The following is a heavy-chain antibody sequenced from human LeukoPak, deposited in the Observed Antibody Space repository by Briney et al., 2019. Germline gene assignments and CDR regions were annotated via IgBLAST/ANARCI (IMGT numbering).Heavy chain of an antibody. Sequence: GSLRLSCAASGFTFSSYAMSWVRQAPGKGLEWVSVIYSGGSTYYADSVKGRFTISRDNSKNTLYLQMNSLRAEDTAVYYCARLYGDKSDYWGQGTLVTVSS. CDR2: IYSGGST. V-gene: IGHV3-66*01. J-gene: IGHJ4*02. CDR3: ARLYGDKSDY. D-gene: IGHD4-17*01. CDR1: GFTFSSYA.